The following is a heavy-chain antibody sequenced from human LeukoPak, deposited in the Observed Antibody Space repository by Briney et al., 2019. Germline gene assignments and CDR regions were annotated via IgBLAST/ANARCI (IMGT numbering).Heavy chain of an antibody. D-gene: IGHD2-2*01. CDR3: ARFCGSTSWHSGYYYGIDV. J-gene: IGHJ6*02. CDR1: GFTFSSYSM. Sequence: PGGSLRLSCAASGFTFSSYSMVWVRQAPGKGLEWIGEIYHSGSTNYNPSLESRVTVSVDKSKNQFSLDLSSVTAADTAVYYCARFCGSTSWHSGYYYGIDVWGQGTTVTVSS. CDR2: IYHSGST. V-gene: IGHV4-4*02.